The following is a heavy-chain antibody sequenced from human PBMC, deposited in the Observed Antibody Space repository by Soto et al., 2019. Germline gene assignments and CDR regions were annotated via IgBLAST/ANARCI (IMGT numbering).Heavy chain of an antibody. J-gene: IGHJ4*02. V-gene: IGHV1-18*01. CDR3: ARDFPEGVAVAGTATFDY. Sequence: QVQLVQSGAEVKKPGASVKVSCKASGYTFTSYGISWVQQAPGHGLEWMGWISAYNGNTNYAQKLQGRVTMTTDTSTSTAYMELRSLRSDDTAVYYCARDFPEGVAVAGTATFDYWGQGTLVTVSS. CDR2: ISAYNGNT. D-gene: IGHD6-19*01. CDR1: GYTFTSYG.